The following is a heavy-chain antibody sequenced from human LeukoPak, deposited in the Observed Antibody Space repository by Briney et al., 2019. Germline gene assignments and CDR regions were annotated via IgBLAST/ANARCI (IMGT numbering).Heavy chain of an antibody. Sequence: SQTLSLTCTVSGDSISSGGYYLRWIRQPAGKGLGWIGRIYTSGDTNYNPSLKTRVTISVDTSKNQFSLKLSSVTASDTAVYYCARLGWEAQGSWFDPWGQGILVTVSS. V-gene: IGHV4-61*02. CDR1: GDSISSGGYY. CDR2: IYTSGDT. CDR3: ARLGWEAQGSWFDP. D-gene: IGHD1-26*01. J-gene: IGHJ5*02.